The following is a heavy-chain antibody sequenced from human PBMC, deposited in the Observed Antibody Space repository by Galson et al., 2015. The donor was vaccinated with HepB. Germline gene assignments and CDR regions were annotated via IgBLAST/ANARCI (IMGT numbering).Heavy chain of an antibody. CDR3: AKDSSGWSHFDS. D-gene: IGHD6-19*01. V-gene: IGHV3-9*01. Sequence: SLRLSCAASGFTFDDYAMHWVRQAPGKGLEWVSGISWNSGNIHYADSVKGRFTISRDNAKNSLSLEMNSLRAEDTALYHCAKDSSGWSHFDSWGQGTVVAVSS. J-gene: IGHJ4*02. CDR1: GFTFDDYA. CDR2: ISWNSGNI.